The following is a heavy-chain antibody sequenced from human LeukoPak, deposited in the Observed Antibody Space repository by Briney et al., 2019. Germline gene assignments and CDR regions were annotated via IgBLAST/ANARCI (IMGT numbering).Heavy chain of an antibody. J-gene: IGHJ4*02. CDR3: AREWGTGSSDY. D-gene: IGHD1-1*01. CDR1: GGSINRYY. CDR2: IYYTGTT. V-gene: IGHV4-59*01. Sequence: SETLSLTCTVSGGSINRYYWSWIRQSPGKGLEWIAWIYYTGTTNYNPYLKTRVTISVDTSKNQSSLLLTSVTTAHTAVYFCAREWGTGSSDYWGQGSLVTVSS.